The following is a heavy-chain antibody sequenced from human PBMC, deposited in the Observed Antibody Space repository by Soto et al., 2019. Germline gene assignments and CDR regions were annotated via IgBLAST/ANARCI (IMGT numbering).Heavy chain of an antibody. J-gene: IGHJ3*02. V-gene: IGHV3-53*01. CDR3: ASWLLREHAYDI. Sequence: DVQLVESGGGLIQPGGSLRLSCAAFGLTVSGKKYMAWVRQAPGRGLEWVSGLYDVDGTYYADSVKGRFTVSSDSSKSIVYLKMNSLRPDDTAIYYCASWLLREHAYDIWGVGTPVTVSS. CDR2: LYDVDGT. CDR1: GLTVSGKKY. D-gene: IGHD1-26*01.